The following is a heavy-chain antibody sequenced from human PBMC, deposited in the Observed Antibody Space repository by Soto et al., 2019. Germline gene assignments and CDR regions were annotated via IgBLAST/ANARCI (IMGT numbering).Heavy chain of an antibody. Sequence: QVQLVQSGAEVKKPGASVKVSCKASGYTFTSYYMHWVRQAPGQGLEWMGIINPSGGSTSYAQKLQGRVTTTRDTTTSTVYKELSSLRSDDTAVYYCAGVNCSSTSCYEGGYDYWGQGTLVTVSS. CDR3: AGVNCSSTSCYEGGYDY. J-gene: IGHJ4*02. CDR1: GYTFTSYY. V-gene: IGHV1-46*04. D-gene: IGHD2-2*01. CDR2: INPSGGST.